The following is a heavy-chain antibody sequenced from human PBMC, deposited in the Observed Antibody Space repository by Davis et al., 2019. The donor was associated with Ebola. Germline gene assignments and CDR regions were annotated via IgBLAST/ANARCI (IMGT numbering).Heavy chain of an antibody. CDR1: GFTFSSYS. CDR3: AIEDFWRFAY. J-gene: IGHJ4*02. V-gene: IGHV3-21*01. Sequence: GESLKISCAASGFTFSSYSMNWVRQAPGKGLEWVSSISSSSSYIYYADSVKGRFTISRDNAKNSLYLQMNSLRAEDTAVYYCAIEDFWRFAYWGQGTRVTVSS. D-gene: IGHD3-3*01. CDR2: ISSSSSYI.